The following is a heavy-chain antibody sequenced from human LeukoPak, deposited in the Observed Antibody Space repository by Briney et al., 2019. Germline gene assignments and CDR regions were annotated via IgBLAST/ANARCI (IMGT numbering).Heavy chain of an antibody. J-gene: IGHJ4*02. D-gene: IGHD1-26*01. Sequence: PSETLSLTCAVYGGSFSGYYWSWIRQPAGKGLEWIGRIYTSGSTNYNPSLKSRVTISVDTSKNQFSLKLSSVTAADTAVYYCARVSGSYSSYLGYWGQGTLVTVSS. CDR2: IYTSGST. CDR3: ARVSGSYSSYLGY. V-gene: IGHV4-59*10. CDR1: GGSFSGYY.